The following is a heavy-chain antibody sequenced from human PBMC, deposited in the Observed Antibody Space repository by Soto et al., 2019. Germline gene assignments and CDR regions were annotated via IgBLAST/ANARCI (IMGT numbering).Heavy chain of an antibody. Sequence: GASVKVSCKASGYTFTSYAMHWVRHATGQRLEWMGWINAGNGNTKYSQKFQGRVTITRDTSASTAYMELSSLRSEDTAVYYCSKEGCGGECPPITWFDPWGQGTLVTVSS. CDR3: SKEGCGGECPPITWFDP. J-gene: IGHJ5*02. D-gene: IGHD2-21*01. CDR1: GYTFTSYA. CDR2: INAGNGNT. V-gene: IGHV1-3*01.